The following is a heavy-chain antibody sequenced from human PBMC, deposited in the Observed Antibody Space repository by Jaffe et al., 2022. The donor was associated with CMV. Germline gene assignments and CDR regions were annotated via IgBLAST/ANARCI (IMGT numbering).Heavy chain of an antibody. Sequence: QVQLVQSGAEVKKPGASVKVSCKASGYTFTSYYMHWVRQAPGQGLEWMGIINPSGGSTSYAQKFQGRVTMTRDTSTSTVYMELSSLRSEDTAVYYCARDQGYCSSTSCWGMDVWGQGTTVTVSS. V-gene: IGHV1-46*01. CDR3: ARDQGYCSSTSCWGMDV. CDR2: INPSGGST. D-gene: IGHD2-2*01. J-gene: IGHJ6*02. CDR1: GYTFTSYY.